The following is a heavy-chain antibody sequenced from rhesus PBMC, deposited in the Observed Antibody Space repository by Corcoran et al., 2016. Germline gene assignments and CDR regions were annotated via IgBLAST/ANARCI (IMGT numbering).Heavy chain of an antibody. CDR2: LYGSGSST. CDR1: GGSISSSY. V-gene: IGHV4-169*02. D-gene: IGHD5-42*01. CDR3: ATGDTAGTVTFFDY. J-gene: IGHJ4*01. Sequence: QLQLQESGPGLVKPSETLSVTCAVSGGSISSSYWSWIRQAPWKGLEWFGYLYGSGSSTNYNPSLKSRVTLSVDTSKNQLSLKLSSVTTADTAVYYCATGDTAGTVTFFDYWGQGVLVTVSS.